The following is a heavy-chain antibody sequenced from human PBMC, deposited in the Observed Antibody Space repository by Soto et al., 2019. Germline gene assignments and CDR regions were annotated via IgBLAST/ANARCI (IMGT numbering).Heavy chain of an antibody. J-gene: IGHJ6*02. CDR3: AGDPNIVLVPAALRSYYYYYGMDV. V-gene: IGHV3-7*01. Sequence: EVQLVESGGGLVQPGGSLRLSCAASGFTFSSYWMSWVRQAPGKGLEWVANIKQDGSEKYYVDSVKGRFTISRDNAKKSLYLQMNGRRAWDTAVYYLAGDPNIVLVPAALRSYYYYYGMDVWGQGTTVTVSS. CDR1: GFTFSSYW. CDR2: IKQDGSEK. D-gene: IGHD2-2*01.